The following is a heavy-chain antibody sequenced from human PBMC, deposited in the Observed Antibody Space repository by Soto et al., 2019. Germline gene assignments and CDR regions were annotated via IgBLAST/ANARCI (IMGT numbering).Heavy chain of an antibody. J-gene: IGHJ3*02. CDR2: IYYSGST. D-gene: IGHD4-17*01. V-gene: IGHV4-59*08. CDR3: ARLRGDDYGGNHDAFDI. CDR1: GGSISSYY. Sequence: QVQLQESGPGLVKPSETLSLTCTVSGGSISSYYWSWIRQPPGKGLEWIGYIYYSGSTNYNPSLSSRVPISVXXSXNXXSMKLSSVTAADTAVYYCARLRGDDYGGNHDAFDIWGQGTMVTVSS.